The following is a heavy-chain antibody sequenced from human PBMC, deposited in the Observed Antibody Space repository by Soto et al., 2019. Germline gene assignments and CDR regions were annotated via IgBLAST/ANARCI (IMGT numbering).Heavy chain of an antibody. D-gene: IGHD6-19*01. Sequence: EVQLLESGGGLVQPGGSLRLSCAASGFTFSSYAMSWVRQAPGKGLEWVSAISGSGGSTYYADSVKGRFTISRDNSKNTLYLQMNSLRAEDTAVYYCAKDSAGGTAVAGPLGYYYYGMDVWGQGTTVTVSS. J-gene: IGHJ6*02. V-gene: IGHV3-23*01. CDR2: ISGSGGST. CDR1: GFTFSSYA. CDR3: AKDSAGGTAVAGPLGYYYYGMDV.